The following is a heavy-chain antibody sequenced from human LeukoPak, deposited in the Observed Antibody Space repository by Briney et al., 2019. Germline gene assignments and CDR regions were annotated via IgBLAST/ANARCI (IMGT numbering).Heavy chain of an antibody. CDR3: ARGKQHHYYVTMVRSQAGAFDI. D-gene: IGHD3-10*02. J-gene: IGHJ3*02. CDR2: ISSSSSTI. V-gene: IGHV3-48*04. Sequence: PGGSLRLSCAASGFTFSSYSMNWVRQAPGKGLEWVSYISSSSSTIYYADSVKGRFTISRDNAKNSLYLQMNSLRAEDTALYYCARGKQHHYYVTMVRSQAGAFDIWGQGTMVTVSS. CDR1: GFTFSSYS.